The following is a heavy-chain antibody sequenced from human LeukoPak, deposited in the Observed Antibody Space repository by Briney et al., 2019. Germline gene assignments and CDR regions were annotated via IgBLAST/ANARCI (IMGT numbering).Heavy chain of an antibody. J-gene: IGHJ4*02. D-gene: IGHD2-8*01. CDR1: AGSITSHY. CDR2: IYYSGST. CDR3: ASANNVYYFDF. Sequence: PSETLSLTCTVSAGSITSHYWSWIRQPPGKGLEWIGYIYYSGSTNYNPSLKSRVTISIDTSKNQFSLELSSVTAADTAVYYCASANNVYYFDFWGQGTLVTVS. V-gene: IGHV4-59*08.